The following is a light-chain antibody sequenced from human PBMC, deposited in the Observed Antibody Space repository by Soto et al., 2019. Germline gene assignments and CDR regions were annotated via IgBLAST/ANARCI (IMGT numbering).Light chain of an antibody. Sequence: IVLTQSPGTLSLSPGERATLSCRASQSLSSSYLAWYQQKPGQAPRLLIYGASGRATDIPDRFSGSGSGTDFALTISRLEPEDFAVYYCQQYGSSPQTFGQGTKVDI. J-gene: IGKJ1*01. V-gene: IGKV3-20*01. CDR2: GAS. CDR3: QQYGSSPQT. CDR1: QSLSSSY.